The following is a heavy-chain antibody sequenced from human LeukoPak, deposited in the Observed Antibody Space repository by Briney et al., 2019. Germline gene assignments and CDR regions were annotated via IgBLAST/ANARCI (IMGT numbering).Heavy chain of an antibody. CDR3: AIDCSSTSCSSRGAFDI. V-gene: IGHV1-2*02. CDR1: GYTFTGYY. CDR2: INPNSGGT. J-gene: IGHJ3*02. Sequence: GASVKVSCKASGYTFTGYYMHWVRQAPGQGLEWMGWINPNSGGTNYAQKFQGRVTMTRDTSISTAYMELSRLRSDDTAVYYCAIDCSSTSCSSRGAFDIWGQGTMVTVSS. D-gene: IGHD2-2*01.